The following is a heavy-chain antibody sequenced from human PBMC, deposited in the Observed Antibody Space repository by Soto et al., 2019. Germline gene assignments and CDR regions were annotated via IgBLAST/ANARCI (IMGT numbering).Heavy chain of an antibody. CDR3: ARDRRTMLEAGATFDY. J-gene: IGHJ4*02. CDR1: GVTLSSYA. Sequence: QVQLVQSGAELKKPGSSVKVSCKVSGVTLSSYAISWVRQAPGQGLEWMGGSIPIFGTANHAHNFQGRVTFTADESTSTVYMELSGLRSEDTARYYCARDRRTMLEAGATFDYWGQGTLVTVSS. CDR2: SIPIFGTA. V-gene: IGHV1-69*01. D-gene: IGHD2-8*01.